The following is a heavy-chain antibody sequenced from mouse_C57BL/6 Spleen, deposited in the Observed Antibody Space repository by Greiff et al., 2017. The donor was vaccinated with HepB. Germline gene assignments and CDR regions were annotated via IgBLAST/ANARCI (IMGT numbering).Heavy chain of an antibody. Sequence: VQLQQSGAELVRPGASVTLSCKASGYTFTDYEMHWVKQTPVHGLEWIGAIDPETGGTAYNQKFKGKAILTADKSSSTAYMELRSLTSEDSAVYYCMGWLLRDYYAMDYWGQGTSVTVSS. D-gene: IGHD2-3*01. CDR2: IDPETGGT. CDR3: MGWLLRDYYAMDY. CDR1: GYTFTDYE. V-gene: IGHV1-15*01. J-gene: IGHJ4*01.